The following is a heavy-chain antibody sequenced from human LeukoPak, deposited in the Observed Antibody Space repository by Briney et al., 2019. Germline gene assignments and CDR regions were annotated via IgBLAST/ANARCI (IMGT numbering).Heavy chain of an antibody. D-gene: IGHD3-9*01. CDR1: GFTFSSYG. CDR3: ARGKTSDDIIEDAFDI. Sequence: GGSLRLSCAASGFTFSSYGMHWVRQAPGKGLEWVAFIRYDGSNKYYADSVKGRFTISRDNSKNTLLLQVNSLRAEDTALYYCARGKTSDDIIEDAFDIWGQGTMVAVSS. J-gene: IGHJ3*02. V-gene: IGHV3-30*02. CDR2: IRYDGSNK.